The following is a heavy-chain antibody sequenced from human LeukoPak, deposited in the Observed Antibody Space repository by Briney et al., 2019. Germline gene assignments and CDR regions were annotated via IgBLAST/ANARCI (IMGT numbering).Heavy chain of an antibody. CDR1: GFTFSSRP. D-gene: IGHD6-19*01. V-gene: IGHV3-23*01. CDR2: ISESGDST. J-gene: IGHJ4*02. CDR3: ARVGWYNYFDY. Sequence: GGSLRLSCAASGFTFSSRPMSWVRQAPGKGLEWISAISESGDSTYYADSVKGRFTISRDNSKNTLYLRMNSLRAEDTAVYYCARVGWYNYFDYWGQGTLVTVSS.